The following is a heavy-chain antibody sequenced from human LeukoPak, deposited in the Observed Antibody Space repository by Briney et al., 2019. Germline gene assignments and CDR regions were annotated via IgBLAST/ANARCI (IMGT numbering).Heavy chain of an antibody. CDR3: ARTGYSSGWFDY. J-gene: IGHJ4*02. CDR2: IYYSGST. Sequence: SETLSLTCTVSGGSISSYYWSWIRQPPGKGLEWIGYIYYSGSTNYNPSLKSRVTISVDTSKNQFSLRLSSVTAADTAVYYCARTGYSSGWFDYWGQGTLVTVSS. CDR1: GGSISSYY. D-gene: IGHD6-19*01. V-gene: IGHV4-59*01.